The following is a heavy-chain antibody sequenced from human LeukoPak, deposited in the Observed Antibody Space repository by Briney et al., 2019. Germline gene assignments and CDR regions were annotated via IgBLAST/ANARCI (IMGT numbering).Heavy chain of an antibody. CDR1: GFTFSSYW. CDR2: IKQDGSEK. D-gene: IGHD3-10*01. J-gene: IGHJ4*02. CDR3: ARRSNHYYGSGSYYFLPFDY. Sequence: GGSLRLSCAASGFTFSSYWMSWVRQAPGKGLEWVANIKQDGSEKYYVDSVKGRFTISRDNAKNSLYLQMNSLRAEDTAVYYCARRSNHYYGSGSYYFLPFDYWGQGTLVTVSS. V-gene: IGHV3-7*01.